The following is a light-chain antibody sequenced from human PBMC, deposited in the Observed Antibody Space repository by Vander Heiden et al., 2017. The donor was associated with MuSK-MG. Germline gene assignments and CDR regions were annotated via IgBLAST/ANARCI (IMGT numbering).Light chain of an antibody. J-gene: IGKJ5*01. Sequence: DIVMTQSPLSLPVTPGEPASIPCRSSQSLLHSNGYNYLDWYLQKPGQSPQLLMYLGSNRVSGVPDRFSGSGSGTDFTLKISRVEAEDVGFYYCRQALQAPITFGQGTRLEIK. CDR3: RQALQAPIT. CDR1: QSLLHSNGYNY. CDR2: LGS. V-gene: IGKV2-28*01.